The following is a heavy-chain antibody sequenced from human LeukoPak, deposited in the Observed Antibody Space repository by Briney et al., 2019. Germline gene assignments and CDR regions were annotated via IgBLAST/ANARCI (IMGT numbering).Heavy chain of an antibody. Sequence: GGSLRLSCAASGFTFDDYAMHWVRQAPGKGLEWVSRISWNSGSIAYADSVKGRFTISRDNAKDSLYLQMNSLRPEDTALYYCAEDTSNWGNDAFHIWGQGTMVTVSS. J-gene: IGHJ3*02. D-gene: IGHD7-27*01. CDR1: GFTFDDYA. CDR3: AEDTSNWGNDAFHI. V-gene: IGHV3-9*01. CDR2: ISWNSGSI.